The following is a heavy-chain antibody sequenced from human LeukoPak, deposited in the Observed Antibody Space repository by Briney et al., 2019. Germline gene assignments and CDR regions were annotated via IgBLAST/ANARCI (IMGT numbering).Heavy chain of an antibody. CDR3: ARRGYCSSGSCEYFHF. D-gene: IGHD2-2*01. CDR2: IYPGDSDT. V-gene: IGHV5-51*01. CDR1: GYSFTSYW. Sequence: GESLKISCKGSGYSFTSYWIGWVRQMPGKGLEWMGSIYPGDSDTRYSPSFQGQVTISADKSTNTAYLQWSSLKASDTAMYYCARRGYCSSGSCEYFHFWGQGTLVTVSS. J-gene: IGHJ1*01.